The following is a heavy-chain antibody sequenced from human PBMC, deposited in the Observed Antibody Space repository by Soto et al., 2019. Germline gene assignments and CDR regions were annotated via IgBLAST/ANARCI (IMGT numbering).Heavy chain of an antibody. CDR3: ARDRRGTESRTGYYGRDV. CDR1: GGSFSSFS. D-gene: IGHD2-8*02. J-gene: IGHJ6*02. V-gene: IGHV1-69*14. Sequence: QVQLVQSGAEVKKPGSSVKVSCTASGGSFSSFSISWVRQAPGQGLEWMGGIIPIFDTTNYAQTYQGRVTITADKSTSTAYMELSSLRSEDTAMYYCARDRRGTESRTGYYGRDVWGQGTRVAVFS. CDR2: IIPIFDTT.